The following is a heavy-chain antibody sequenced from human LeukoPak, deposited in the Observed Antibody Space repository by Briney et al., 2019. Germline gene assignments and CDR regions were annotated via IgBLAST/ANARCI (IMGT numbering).Heavy chain of an antibody. CDR3: ARGETYYYDSSGYPVFDY. D-gene: IGHD3-22*01. J-gene: IGHJ4*02. CDR2: INHSEST. CDR1: GGSFSGYY. Sequence: SETLSLTCAVDGGSFSGYYWSWIRQPPGKGLEWIGEINHSESTNYNPSLKSRVTISVDTSKNQFSLELSSVTAADTAVYYCARGETYYYDSSGYPVFDYWGQGTLVTVSS. V-gene: IGHV4-34*01.